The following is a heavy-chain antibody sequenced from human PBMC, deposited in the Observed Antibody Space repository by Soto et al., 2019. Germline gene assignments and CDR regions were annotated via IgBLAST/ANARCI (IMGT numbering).Heavy chain of an antibody. V-gene: IGHV3-7*05. CDR1: GFTFSRSW. CDR3: ARNEI. CDR2: IKEDGSEK. Sequence: GSLRLSCVGSGFTFSRSWMSWVRQAPGKGLEWVANIKEDGSEKYYVDSVKGRFTISRDNAMNSLYLEMNSLRVEDTAVYYCARNEIWGQGILVTVSS. J-gene: IGHJ4*02.